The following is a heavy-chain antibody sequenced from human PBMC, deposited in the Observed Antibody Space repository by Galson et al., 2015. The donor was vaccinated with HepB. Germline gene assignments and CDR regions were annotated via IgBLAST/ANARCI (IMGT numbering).Heavy chain of an antibody. D-gene: IGHD3-16*01. J-gene: IGHJ6*03. Sequence: SLRLSCAASGFTFSSYAMHWVRQAPGKGLEWVAVISYDGSNKYYADSVKGRFTISRDNSKNTLYLQMNSLRAEDTAVYYCARDLDYYYYMDVWGKGTTVTVSS. CDR2: ISYDGSNK. CDR1: GFTFSSYA. CDR3: ARDLDYYYYMDV. V-gene: IGHV3-30-3*01.